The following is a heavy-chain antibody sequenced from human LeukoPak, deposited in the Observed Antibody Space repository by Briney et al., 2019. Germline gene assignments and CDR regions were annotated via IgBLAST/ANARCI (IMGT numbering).Heavy chain of an antibody. V-gene: IGHV5-51*01. D-gene: IGHD2-2*02. Sequence: GGALQISFKGSGCGFTKYWIGWGRRGPGKGVGGMGRIYPDDSDTRYSPSFPGQVTISADKSISTAYLQWSSLKASDTAMYYCAIGGDSTTSCYRCFDYWGQGTLVTVSS. CDR1: GCGFTKYW. CDR2: IYPDDSDT. J-gene: IGHJ4*02. CDR3: AIGGDSTTSCYRCFDY.